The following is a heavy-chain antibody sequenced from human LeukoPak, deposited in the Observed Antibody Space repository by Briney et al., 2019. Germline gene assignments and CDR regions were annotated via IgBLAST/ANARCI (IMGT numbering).Heavy chain of an antibody. CDR3: ARSFSSSGYYKPYYFDY. D-gene: IGHD3-22*01. Sequence: KPSETLSLTCAVYGGSFSGYCWSWVRQPPGKGLEWIGEINHSGSTNYNPSLKSRVTISVDTSKNQFSLKLSSVTAADTAVYYCARSFSSSGYYKPYYFDYWGQGTLVTVSS. CDR1: GGSFSGYC. CDR2: INHSGST. V-gene: IGHV4-34*01. J-gene: IGHJ4*02.